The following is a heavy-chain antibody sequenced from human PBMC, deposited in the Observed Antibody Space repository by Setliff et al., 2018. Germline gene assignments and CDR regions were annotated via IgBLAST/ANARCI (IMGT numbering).Heavy chain of an antibody. Sequence: ASVKVSCKASGYTFSNYDINWVRQATGQGLELMGWLNPNGGNTAYAQKFQGRITMTMNSSISTAYMELSRLTSDDTAVYYCARGEGRSYGSNWFDPWVPETLLVTVSS. CDR3: ARGEGRSYGSNWFDP. CDR1: GYTFSNYD. CDR2: LNPNGGNT. V-gene: IGHV1-8*02. J-gene: IGHJ5*02. D-gene: IGHD5-18*01.